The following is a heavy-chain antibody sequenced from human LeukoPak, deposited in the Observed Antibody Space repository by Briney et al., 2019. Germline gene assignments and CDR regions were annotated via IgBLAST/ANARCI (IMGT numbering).Heavy chain of an antibody. V-gene: IGHV3-11*01. CDR2: ISRSGSTI. J-gene: IGHJ4*02. CDR1: GFTFSDYY. CDR3: ARDPIAVAEFDY. D-gene: IGHD6-19*01. Sequence: GGSLRLSCAASGFTFSDYYMSWIRQAPGKGLEWVSYISRSGSTIYYADSVKGRFTISRDNAKNSLYLQMNSLRAEDTAVYYCARDPIAVAEFDYWGQGTLVTVSS.